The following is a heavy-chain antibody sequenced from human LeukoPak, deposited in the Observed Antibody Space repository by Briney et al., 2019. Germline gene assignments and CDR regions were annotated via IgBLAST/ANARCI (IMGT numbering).Heavy chain of an antibody. V-gene: IGHV4-59*02. J-gene: IGHJ4*02. CDR1: GGSVSDYY. CDR2: IYHTGST. Sequence: SETLSLTCTISGGSVSDYYWSWIRQSPGKGLEWIGYIYHTGSTSYSPSLKSRVTISADTSQNQFSLKLSSVTAADTAVYYCARVEYYYDSSGYLYYWGQGTLVTVSS. CDR3: ARVEYYYDSSGYLYY. D-gene: IGHD3-22*01.